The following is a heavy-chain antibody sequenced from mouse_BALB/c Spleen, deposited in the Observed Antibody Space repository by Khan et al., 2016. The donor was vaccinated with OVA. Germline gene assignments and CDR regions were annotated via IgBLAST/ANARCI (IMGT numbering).Heavy chain of an antibody. CDR2: IWAGGST. CDR1: GFSLTSHG. CDR3: ARNREPDYFDY. V-gene: IGHV2-9*02. Sequence: VQLLETGPGLVAPSQSLSITCTVSGFSLTSHGVHWVRQPPGKGLEWLGVIWAGGSTNYNSAHMSRLSISKDSSKSQVFLKMNSLQTDDTAMYYCARNREPDYFDYWGQGTTLTVSS. J-gene: IGHJ2*01.